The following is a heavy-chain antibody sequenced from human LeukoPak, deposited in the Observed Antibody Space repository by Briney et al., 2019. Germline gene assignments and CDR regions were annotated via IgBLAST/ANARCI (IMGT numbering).Heavy chain of an antibody. CDR1: GFTFSSYA. D-gene: IGHD3-22*01. J-gene: IGHJ3*02. Sequence: GGSLRLSCAASGFTFSSYAMSWVRQAPGKGLEWVSAISGSGGSTYYADSVKGRFTISKDNSKNTLYLQMNSLRAEDTAVYYCATRRNYYDSSDAFDIWGQGTMVTVSS. V-gene: IGHV3-23*01. CDR3: ATRRNYYDSSDAFDI. CDR2: ISGSGGST.